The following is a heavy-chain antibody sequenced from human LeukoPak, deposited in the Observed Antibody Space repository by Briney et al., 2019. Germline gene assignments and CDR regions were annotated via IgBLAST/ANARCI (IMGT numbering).Heavy chain of an antibody. J-gene: IGHJ4*02. CDR1: GFTFSSYS. CDR3: ARDPGAFPYFFDY. V-gene: IGHV3-23*01. Sequence: PGGSLRLSCAASGFTFSSYSMNWVRQAPGKGLECVSAISGDGISPYYADSVRGRFTISRDNSKNTLYLQMNSLRVEDTAVYFCARDPGAFPYFFDYWGQGTLVTVSS. CDR2: ISGDGISP. D-gene: IGHD4/OR15-4a*01.